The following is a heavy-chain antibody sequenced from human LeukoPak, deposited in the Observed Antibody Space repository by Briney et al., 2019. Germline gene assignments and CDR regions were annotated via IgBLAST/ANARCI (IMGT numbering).Heavy chain of an antibody. CDR2: FGGSGGST. CDR3: AKDVVNYYDSSGYYSFDY. CDR1: GFTFSSYA. J-gene: IGHJ4*02. D-gene: IGHD3-22*01. V-gene: IGHV3-23*01. Sequence: PGGSLRLSCAASGFTFSSYAMSWVRQAPGKGLEWVPAFGGSGGSTYYADSVKGRFTISRDNSKNTLYLQTNSLRAEDTTVYYCAKDVVNYYDSSGYYSFDYWGQGTLVTVSS.